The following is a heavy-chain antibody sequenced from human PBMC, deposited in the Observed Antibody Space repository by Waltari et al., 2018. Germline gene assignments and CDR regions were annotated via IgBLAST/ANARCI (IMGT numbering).Heavy chain of an antibody. CDR2: TTDSGVTT. CDR1: GFTINNNA. CDR3: ARGLGELLPFDF. D-gene: IGHD3-10*01. J-gene: IGHJ4*02. V-gene: IGHV3-23*04. Sequence: EVQLVESGGGLVQPGESLRLSCADSGFTINNNAISWVRQAPGKGLEWVSSTTDSGVTTYYADFVKGRSIISTDNSRNTVYLEMNTVRVEDTALYFCARGLGELLPFDFWGQGTMVTVSS.